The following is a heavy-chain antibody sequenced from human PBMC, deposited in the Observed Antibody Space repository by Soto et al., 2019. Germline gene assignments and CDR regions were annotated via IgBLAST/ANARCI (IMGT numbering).Heavy chain of an antibody. CDR3: AHSRGYNGYEGPPLYEMDV. Sequence: SGPTLVNPTQTLTLTCTCSGFSVKTSGKGVGWIRQPPGKTLEWLALIYWNDFNRYTPSLESRLTITKDTSKNQQDLTVTNVDPADTATYYCAHSRGYNGYEGPPLYEMDVWGQGTTVTVSS. V-gene: IGHV2-5*01. D-gene: IGHD5-12*01. CDR2: IYWNDFN. CDR1: GFSVKTSGKG. J-gene: IGHJ6*02.